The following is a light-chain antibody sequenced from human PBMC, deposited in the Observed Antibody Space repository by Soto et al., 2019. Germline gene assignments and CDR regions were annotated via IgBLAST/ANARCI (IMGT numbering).Light chain of an antibody. CDR1: QSVSSSY. CDR2: GAS. Sequence: EIVLTQSPGTLSLSPGEKATLSCRASQSVSSSYLAWYQQKPGQAPRHLFYGASSRATGIPDRFSGSGSGTDFTLTISKLEPEDFAVYYCQQYGSSPGTFGQGTKVEIK. CDR3: QQYGSSPGT. V-gene: IGKV3-20*01. J-gene: IGKJ1*01.